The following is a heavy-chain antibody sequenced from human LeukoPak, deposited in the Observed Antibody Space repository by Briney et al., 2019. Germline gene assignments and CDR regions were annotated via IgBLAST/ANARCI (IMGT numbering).Heavy chain of an antibody. Sequence: SETLSLTCTVSGGSISSGSYYWSWIRQPAGKGLEWIGRIYTSGSTSYNPSLKSRVTISVDTSKNQFSLKLSSVTAADTAVYYCSSSSYYYYGMDVWGQGTTVTVSS. CDR2: IYTSGST. V-gene: IGHV4-61*02. CDR3: SSSSYYYYGMDV. D-gene: IGHD6-6*01. J-gene: IGHJ6*02. CDR1: GGSISSGSYY.